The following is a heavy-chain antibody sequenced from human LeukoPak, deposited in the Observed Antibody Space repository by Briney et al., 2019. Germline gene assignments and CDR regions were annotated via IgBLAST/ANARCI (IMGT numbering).Heavy chain of an antibody. CDR3: ARDSGYSYGYILDD. Sequence: SETLSLTCAVYGGPFSGYYWSWIRQPPGKGLEWIGEINHSGGTNYNPSLKSRVTISVDTSKNQFSLKLSSVTAADTAVYYCARDSGYSYGYILDDWGQGTLVTVSS. J-gene: IGHJ4*02. V-gene: IGHV4-34*01. D-gene: IGHD5-18*01. CDR1: GGPFSGYY. CDR2: INHSGGT.